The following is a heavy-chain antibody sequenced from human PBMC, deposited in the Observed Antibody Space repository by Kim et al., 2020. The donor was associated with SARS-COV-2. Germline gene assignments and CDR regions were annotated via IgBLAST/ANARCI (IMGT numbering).Heavy chain of an antibody. Sequence: GGSLRLSCAASGFTFDDYAMHWVRQAPGKGLEWVSGISWNSGSIGYADSVKGRFTISRDNAKNSLYLQMNSLRAEDTALYYFAKGSYYYGSVDYWGQGT. CDR2: ISWNSGSI. CDR3: AKGSYYYGSVDY. CDR1: GFTFDDYA. V-gene: IGHV3-9*01. D-gene: IGHD3-10*01. J-gene: IGHJ4*02.